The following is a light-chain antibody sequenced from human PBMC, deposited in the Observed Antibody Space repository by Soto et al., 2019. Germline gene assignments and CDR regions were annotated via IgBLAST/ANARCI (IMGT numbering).Light chain of an antibody. V-gene: IGKV3-20*01. CDR3: QEYGRSPPYT. CDR1: ESVNGRY. Sequence: EMVLTQSPGTLSLSPGQRATLSCRASESVNGRYLAWYQQKPGQSPRLLIYYASTRATDIPDRFTGSGSGTDFTLTISRLEPEDFAVYYCQEYGRSPPYTFGQGTKLEIK. CDR2: YAS. J-gene: IGKJ2*01.